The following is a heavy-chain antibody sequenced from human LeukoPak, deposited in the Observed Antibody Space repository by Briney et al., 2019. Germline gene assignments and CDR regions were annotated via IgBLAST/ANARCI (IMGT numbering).Heavy chain of an antibody. D-gene: IGHD2-21*02. Sequence: ASVKVSCKASGYIFISYAMHWVRQAPGQRLEWMGWITAGNGNTKYSQKFQGRVTITADESTSTAYMELSSLRSEDTAVYYCARSRPYCGGDCYSARGYWYFDLWGRGTLVTVSS. J-gene: IGHJ2*01. CDR3: ARSRPYCGGDCYSARGYWYFDL. CDR1: GYIFISYA. V-gene: IGHV1-3*01. CDR2: ITAGNGNT.